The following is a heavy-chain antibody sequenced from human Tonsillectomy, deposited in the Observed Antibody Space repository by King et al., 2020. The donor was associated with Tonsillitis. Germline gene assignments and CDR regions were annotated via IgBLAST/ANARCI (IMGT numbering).Heavy chain of an antibody. CDR3: APDPGATDY. Sequence: VQLVESGGGMVQPGGSLRLSCAASGFTFDHYAMHWVRQAPGKGLEWVSFITKNGGNTYYADSVKGRFTISRDNSKNSLYLQMNSLRTEDTALYYCAPDPGATDYWGQGTLVTVSS. D-gene: IGHD1-26*01. V-gene: IGHV3-43*02. J-gene: IGHJ4*02. CDR1: GFTFDHYA. CDR2: ITKNGGNT.